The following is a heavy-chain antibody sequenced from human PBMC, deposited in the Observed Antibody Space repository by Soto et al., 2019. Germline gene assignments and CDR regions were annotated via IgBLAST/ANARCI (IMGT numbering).Heavy chain of an antibody. D-gene: IGHD1-26*01. CDR1: GISFSAYW. J-gene: IGHJ4*02. Sequence: GGSLRLSCEASGISFSAYWMSWVRQAPGKGLEWVANIKQDGSDQYYVDSVKDRFTISRDNIKNLLYLQMTSLRAEDTAVYYCASSLGATHGLWGQGALATVYS. V-gene: IGHV3-7*03. CDR3: ASSLGATHGL. CDR2: IKQDGSDQ.